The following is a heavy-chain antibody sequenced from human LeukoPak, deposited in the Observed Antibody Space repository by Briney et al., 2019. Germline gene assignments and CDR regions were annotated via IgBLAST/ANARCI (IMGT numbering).Heavy chain of an antibody. CDR3: ARHGLGTLTYNYAFYYAFDI. Sequence: SETLSLTCAVYGGSFSGYYWSWIRQPPGKGLEWIGEINHSGSTNYNPSLKSRVTISVDTSKNPFSLKLSSVTAADTAVYYCARHGLGTLTYNYAFYYAFDIWGQGTMVTVSS. V-gene: IGHV4-34*01. CDR1: GGSFSGYY. CDR2: INHSGST. D-gene: IGHD3-10*01. J-gene: IGHJ3*02.